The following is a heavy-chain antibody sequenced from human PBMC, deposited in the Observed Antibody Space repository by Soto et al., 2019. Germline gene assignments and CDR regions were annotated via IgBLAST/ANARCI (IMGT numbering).Heavy chain of an antibody. V-gene: IGHV1-18*01. D-gene: IGHD6-13*01. CDR1: AYTFTSYG. J-gene: IGHJ6*03. CDR2: ISAYNGNT. CDR3: ARVSYGSGTPYYYYMDV. Sequence: PSVKVSCKASAYTFTSYGISWVRQFPGQGLEWMGWISAYNGNTNYAQKLQGRVTMTTDTSTSTAYMELRSLRSDDTAVYYCARVSYGSGTPYYYYMDVWGKGTTVTVSS.